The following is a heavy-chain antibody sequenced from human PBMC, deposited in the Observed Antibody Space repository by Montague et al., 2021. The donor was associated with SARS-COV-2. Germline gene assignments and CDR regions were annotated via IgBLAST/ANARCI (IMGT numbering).Heavy chain of an antibody. V-gene: IGHV4-61*02. CDR2: IYTSGTT. D-gene: IGHD1-26*01. Sequence: TLSLTCAVSGGSISSGSYYWSWLRPPAGKGLEWVGRIYTSGTTDYSFSLKSRVTISVDTSKNQFSLKLNSVTAADTAVYYCARAHSDSWGHLDYWGQGSLVTVSS. CDR3: ARAHSDSWGHLDY. J-gene: IGHJ4*02. CDR1: GGSISSGSYY.